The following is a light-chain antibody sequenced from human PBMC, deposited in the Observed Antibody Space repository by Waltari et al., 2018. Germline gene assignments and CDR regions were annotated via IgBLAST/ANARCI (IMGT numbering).Light chain of an antibody. V-gene: IGKV2-30*02. CDR1: QSLVHRDGSTY. Sequence: DVVMTQSPLSLPVTLGQPVSISCRSSQSLVHRDGSTYLNWFHQRPGQSPRRLIYRVSNRDSGVPDIFSGSGSGSDFTLIISRVEAEDVGVYFCMQGTHWPPSFGGGTKVEIK. CDR3: MQGTHWPPS. J-gene: IGKJ4*01. CDR2: RVS.